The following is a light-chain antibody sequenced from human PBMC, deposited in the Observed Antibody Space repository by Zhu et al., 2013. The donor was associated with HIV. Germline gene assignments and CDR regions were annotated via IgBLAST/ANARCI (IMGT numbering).Light chain of an antibody. J-gene: IGKJ1*01. CDR1: QNINHY. CDR3: QHHNSYPWT. CDR2: ASS. Sequence: DIQMTQSPSSLSASVGDRVTITCRASQNINHYLNWYQQKPGKAPKLLIHASSTLATGVPSRFSGSGSGTEFTLTISSLQPDDFATYYCQHHNSYPWTFGQGTKVEIK. V-gene: IGKV1-17*01.